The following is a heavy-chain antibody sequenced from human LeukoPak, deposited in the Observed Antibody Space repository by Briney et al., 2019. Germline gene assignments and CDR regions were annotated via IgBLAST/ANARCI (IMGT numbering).Heavy chain of an antibody. J-gene: IGHJ3*02. D-gene: IGHD2-15*01. CDR2: ICYSGST. CDR3: AGGPGGAFDI. Sequence: SETLSLTCTVSGGSISSYYWSWIRQPPGKGLEWIGYICYSGSTNYNPSLKSRVTISVDTSKNQFSLKLSSVTAADTAVYYCAGGPGGAFDIWGQGTMVTVSS. V-gene: IGHV4-59*01. CDR1: GGSISSYY.